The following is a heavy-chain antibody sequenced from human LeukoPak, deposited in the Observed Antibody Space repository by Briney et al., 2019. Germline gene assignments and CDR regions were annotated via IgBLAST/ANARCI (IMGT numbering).Heavy chain of an antibody. CDR2: INSDGSST. CDR3: VRDKYYGMDV. V-gene: IGHV3-74*01. J-gene: IGHJ6*02. CDR1: GFIFSRSW. Sequence: GGSLRLSCAASGFIFSRSWMHWVRQGPGKGLVWVSRINSDGSSTSYADFVKGRFTISRDNSKNTLYLQMNSLRSEDTALYYCVRDKYYGMDVWGQGTTVTVSS.